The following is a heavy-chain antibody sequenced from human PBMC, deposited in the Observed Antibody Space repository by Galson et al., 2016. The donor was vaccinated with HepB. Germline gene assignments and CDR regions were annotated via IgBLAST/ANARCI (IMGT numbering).Heavy chain of an antibody. D-gene: IGHD6-19*01. CDR2: IKEDGSEK. CDR3: ARARLLSSDWPPAGDFDF. CDR1: GFTFRSYW. V-gene: IGHV3-7*01. Sequence: SLRLSCAASGFTFRSYWMTWVRQAPGKGLEWVANIKEDGSEKDYVDSVKGRFTIFRDNAANSLFLQMNTLRAEDTAVYYCARARLLSSDWPPAGDFDFWGLGTLVTVSS. J-gene: IGHJ4*02.